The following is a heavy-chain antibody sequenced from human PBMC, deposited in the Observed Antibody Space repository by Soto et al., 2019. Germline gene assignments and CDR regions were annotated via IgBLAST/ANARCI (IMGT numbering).Heavy chain of an antibody. V-gene: IGHV1-46*01. CDR3: AREALPYDSSGYFPLHVDY. CDR1: GYTFTSYY. D-gene: IGHD3-22*01. Sequence: QVQLVQSGAEVKKPGASVKVSCKASGYTFTSYYMRWVRQAPGQGLEWMGIINPSGGSTSYGQKFQGRVTMTKDTSTSTVYMELSSLRSEDTSVYYCAREALPYDSSGYFPLHVDYWGQATLVTVSS. CDR2: INPSGGST. J-gene: IGHJ4*02.